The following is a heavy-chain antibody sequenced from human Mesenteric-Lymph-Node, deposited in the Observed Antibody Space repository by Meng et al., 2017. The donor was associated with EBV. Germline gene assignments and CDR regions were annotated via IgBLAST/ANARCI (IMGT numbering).Heavy chain of an antibody. D-gene: IGHD1-26*01. CDR1: GGSISSTKW. V-gene: IGHV4-4*02. CDR2: IFHTGST. J-gene: IGHJ4*02. CDR3: ARLIVGSLSTFDY. Sequence: QVQVEESGPGLVKPSGTLSLTCAVSGGSISSTKWWGWVRQPPGKGLEWIGEIFHTGSTNYNPSLKSRLTISVDTAKNQFSLKMSSVTAADTAVYYCARLIVGSLSTFDYWGQGALVTVSS.